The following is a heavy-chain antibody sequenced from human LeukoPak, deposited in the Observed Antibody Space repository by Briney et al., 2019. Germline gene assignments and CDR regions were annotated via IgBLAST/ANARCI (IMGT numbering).Heavy chain of an antibody. V-gene: IGHV1-69*13. J-gene: IGHJ6*02. D-gene: IGHD4-23*01. Sequence: ASVKVSCKASGGTFSSYAISRVRQAPGQGLEWMGGIIPIFGTANYAQKFQGRVTITADESTSTAYMELSSLRSEDTAVYYCARGIDYGGFGYYYGMDVWGQGTTVTVSS. CDR3: ARGIDYGGFGYYYGMDV. CDR1: GGTFSSYA. CDR2: IIPIFGTA.